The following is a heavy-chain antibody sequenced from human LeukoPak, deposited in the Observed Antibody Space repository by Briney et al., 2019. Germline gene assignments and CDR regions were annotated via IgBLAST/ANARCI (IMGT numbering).Heavy chain of an antibody. CDR3: ARDRLAVAGVLI. CDR1: GGTISSSNW. V-gene: IGHV4-4*02. D-gene: IGHD6-19*01. J-gene: IGHJ4*02. Sequence: PSETLSHTCAVSGGTISSSNWWSWVRQPPGKGLEWIGEIYHSGSTNYNPSLKSRVTISVDKSKNQFSLKLSSVTAADTAVYYCARDRLAVAGVLIWGQGTLVTVSS. CDR2: IYHSGST.